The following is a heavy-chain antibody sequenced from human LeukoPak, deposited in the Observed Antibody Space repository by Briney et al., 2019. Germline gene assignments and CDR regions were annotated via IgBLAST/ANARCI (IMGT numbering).Heavy chain of an antibody. V-gene: IGHV3-49*04. CDR2: IQAKAYGGAT. D-gene: IGHD2-2*01. CDR1: GFTFGDYA. CDR3: TRAPHPRCSSSGCYLDY. Sequence: PGRSLRLSCSTSGFTFGDYAMSWVRQAPGKGLEWVGFIQAKAYGGATKYAASVNGRFSISRDDSQSIANLQMNDLKTEDTAVYYWTRAPHPRCSSSGCYLDYWGQGTLVTVSS. J-gene: IGHJ4*02.